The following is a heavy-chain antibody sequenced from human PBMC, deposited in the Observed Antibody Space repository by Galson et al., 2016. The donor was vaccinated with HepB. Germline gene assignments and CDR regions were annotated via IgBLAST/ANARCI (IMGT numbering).Heavy chain of an antibody. CDR3: AKAGSGYSENYFDC. Sequence: SLRLSCAVSGFTFSNYAMTWARQAPGKGLEWVSVISGGSGSGSIYYTDSVKGRFTISSDRSKNTLYLQMDSLRAEATAIYYCAKAGSGYSENYFDCWGQGTLLTVPS. V-gene: IGHV3-23*01. D-gene: IGHD5-12*01. CDR1: GFTFSNYA. CDR2: ISGGSGSGSI. J-gene: IGHJ4*02.